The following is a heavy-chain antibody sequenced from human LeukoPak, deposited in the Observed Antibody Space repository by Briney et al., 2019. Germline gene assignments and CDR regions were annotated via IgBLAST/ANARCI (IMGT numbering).Heavy chain of an antibody. D-gene: IGHD2-2*01. CDR2: ISAYNGNT. Sequence: ASVKVSCKASGYTFTSYGITWVRQAPGQGLEWMGWISAYNGNTNYAQKLQGRVTMTTDTSTGTAYMELRSLRSDDTAVYYCAVEAKGDCSSTSCYVDYWGQGTLVTVSS. CDR3: AVEAKGDCSSTSCYVDY. CDR1: GYTFTSYG. J-gene: IGHJ4*02. V-gene: IGHV1-18*01.